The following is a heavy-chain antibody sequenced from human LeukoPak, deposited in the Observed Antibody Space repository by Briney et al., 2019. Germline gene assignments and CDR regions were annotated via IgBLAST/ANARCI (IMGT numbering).Heavy chain of an antibody. D-gene: IGHD3-16*01. CDR2: INPNSGGT. CDR3: ARESVSLGPFDY. CDR1: GYTFTGYY. J-gene: IGHJ4*02. V-gene: IGHV1-2*02. Sequence: ASVKVSCKASGYTFTGYYMHWVRQAPGQGLEWMGWINPNSGGTNYAQKFQGRVTMTRDTSISTAYTELSRLRSDDTAVYYCARESVSLGPFDYWGQGTLVTVSS.